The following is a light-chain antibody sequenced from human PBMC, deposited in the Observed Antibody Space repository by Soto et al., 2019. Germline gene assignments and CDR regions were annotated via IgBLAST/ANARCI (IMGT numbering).Light chain of an antibody. J-gene: IGKJ4*01. Sequence: EIVMTQSPATLSVSPGERVTLSCRASKSVGTTLAWYQQRPGQPPRLLIRGASTRATGIPDRFGGSGSGTEFTLTISSLQSEDFAVYYCQQYSTWLSFGGGTKVDIK. V-gene: IGKV3-15*01. CDR3: QQYSTWLS. CDR1: KSVGTT. CDR2: GAS.